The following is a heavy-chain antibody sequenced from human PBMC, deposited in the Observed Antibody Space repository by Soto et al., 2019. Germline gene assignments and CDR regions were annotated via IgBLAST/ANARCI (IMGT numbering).Heavy chain of an antibody. Sequence: EVQLVESGGGLVQHGRSLRLSCAASGFTFDDYAMHWVRQAPGKGLEWVSGISWNSGSIGYADSVKGRFTISRDNAKNSLYLQMNSLRAEDTALYYCAKSRIGSYYDFDYWGQGTLVTVSS. J-gene: IGHJ4*02. V-gene: IGHV3-9*01. CDR1: GFTFDDYA. CDR2: ISWNSGSI. D-gene: IGHD1-26*01. CDR3: AKSRIGSYYDFDY.